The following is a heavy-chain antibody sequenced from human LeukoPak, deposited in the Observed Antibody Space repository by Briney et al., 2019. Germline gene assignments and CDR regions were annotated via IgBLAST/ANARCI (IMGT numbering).Heavy chain of an antibody. D-gene: IGHD5-18*01. CDR2: INHSGST. J-gene: IGHJ5*02. V-gene: IGHV4-34*01. CDR3: ARGGYSYGYSFWFDP. Sequence: SETLSLTCAVYGGSFSGYYWSWIRQPPGKGLEWIGEINHSGSTNYNPSLKSRVTISVDTSKNQFSLKLSSVTAADMAVYYCARGGYSYGYSFWFDPWGQGTLATVSS. CDR1: GGSFSGYY.